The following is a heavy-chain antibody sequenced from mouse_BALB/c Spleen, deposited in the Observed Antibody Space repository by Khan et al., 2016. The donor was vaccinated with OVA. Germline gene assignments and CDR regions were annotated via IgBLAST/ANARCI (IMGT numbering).Heavy chain of an antibody. D-gene: IGHD2-1*01. Sequence: EVQLVESGGGLVQPGGSRKLSCAASGFTFSSFGMHWVRQAPKKGLEWVAYISSGSSTIYYVDTVKGRFTISRDSPKNTLFLQMTSLRSEETAMYYCARSGGNFHWYFDVWGAGTSVTVSS. CDR1: GFTFSSFG. J-gene: IGHJ1*01. CDR2: ISSGSSTI. V-gene: IGHV5-17*02. CDR3: ARSGGNFHWYFDV.